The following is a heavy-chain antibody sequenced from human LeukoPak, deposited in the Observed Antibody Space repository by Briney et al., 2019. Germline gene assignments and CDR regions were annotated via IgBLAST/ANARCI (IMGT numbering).Heavy chain of an antibody. CDR1: GFTFSTYA. CDR3: AKDQQWLVMTPIDAFDI. CDR2: ICGGGGST. J-gene: IGHJ3*02. Sequence: PGGSLRLSCATSGFTFSTYAMSWVRQAPGKGLEWVSAICGGGGSTYYSDSVKGRFTISRDHSKNTLYLQMNSLRAEDTAVYYCAKDQQWLVMTPIDAFDIWGQGTMVTVSS. V-gene: IGHV3-23*01. D-gene: IGHD6-19*01.